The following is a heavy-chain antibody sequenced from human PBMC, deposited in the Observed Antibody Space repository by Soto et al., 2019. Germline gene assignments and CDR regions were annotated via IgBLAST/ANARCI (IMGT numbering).Heavy chain of an antibody. V-gene: IGHV3-23*01. Sequence: EVQLLESGGGLVQPGGSLRLSCAASGFTFSSYAMSWVRQAPGKGLEWVSAISGSGGSTYYADSVKGRFTISRDNSKNTLYLHMTSLRAEDTAVYYCAKGGGPYGDYDGMDFWGQGTTVTVSS. CDR1: GFTFSSYA. J-gene: IGHJ6*02. CDR3: AKGGGPYGDYDGMDF. D-gene: IGHD4-17*01. CDR2: ISGSGGST.